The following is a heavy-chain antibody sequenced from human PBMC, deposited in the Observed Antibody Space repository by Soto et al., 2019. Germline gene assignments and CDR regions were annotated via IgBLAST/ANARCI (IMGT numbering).Heavy chain of an antibody. J-gene: IGHJ4*02. D-gene: IGHD6-13*01. Sequence: ASVKVSCKASGYTFTSYGISWVRQAPGQGLEWMGWISAYNGNTNYALKLQGRVTMTTDTSTSTAYMELRSLRSDDTAVYYCARDSFIAAAQNLNYWGQGTLVTVSS. CDR3: ARDSFIAAAQNLNY. CDR1: GYTFTSYG. V-gene: IGHV1-18*01. CDR2: ISAYNGNT.